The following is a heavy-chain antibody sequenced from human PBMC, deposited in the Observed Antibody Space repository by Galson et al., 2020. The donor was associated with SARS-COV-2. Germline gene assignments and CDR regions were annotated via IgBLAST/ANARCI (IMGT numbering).Heavy chain of an antibody. CDR1: GFTFSTYA. V-gene: IGHV3-23*01. CDR2: ISGNGNP. J-gene: IGHJ4*02. CDR3: AKRRVSNYYTSGSLNEFCPDK. Sequence: GGSLRLSCVASGFTFSTYAMTWVRQAPGKGLEWVSVISGNGNPHYADSVEGRFTISRDNSRNTVFLQMNNVKVEDTAVYYCAKRRVSNYYTSGSLNEFCPDKWGKGTLVTVSS. D-gene: IGHD3-3*01.